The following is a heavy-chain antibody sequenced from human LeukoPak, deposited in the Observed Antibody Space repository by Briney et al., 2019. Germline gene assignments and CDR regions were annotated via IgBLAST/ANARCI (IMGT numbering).Heavy chain of an antibody. CDR2: FYSGGSS. V-gene: IGHV3-53*01. D-gene: IGHD5-18*01. CDR3: ARDRGYGYGFFYY. CDR1: GFTVRSIY. Sequence: AGGSLRLSCAASGFTVRSIYMTWVRQAPGKGLEWVSSFYSGGSSYYADSVKGRFIISRDSSTDTLYLQMNSLRVEDTAVYFCARDRGYGYGFFYYWGQGTLVTVSS. J-gene: IGHJ4*02.